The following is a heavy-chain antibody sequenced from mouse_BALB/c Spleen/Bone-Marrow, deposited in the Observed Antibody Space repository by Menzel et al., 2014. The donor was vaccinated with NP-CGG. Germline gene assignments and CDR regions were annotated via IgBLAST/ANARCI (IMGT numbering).Heavy chain of an antibody. D-gene: IGHD1-1*01. CDR1: GFTFSDFY. J-gene: IGHJ4*01. V-gene: IGHV5-12*02. CDR2: IRNGDGST. Sequence: EVNLVESGGGLVQPGGSLKLSCATSGFTFSDFYMYWVRQTPDRRLEWVAYIRNGDGSTYYPDTVKGRFTISRDNAKNTLYLQMSRLKSEDTAMYYCTRESYGYAMDHWGQGTSVTVSS. CDR3: TRESYGYAMDH.